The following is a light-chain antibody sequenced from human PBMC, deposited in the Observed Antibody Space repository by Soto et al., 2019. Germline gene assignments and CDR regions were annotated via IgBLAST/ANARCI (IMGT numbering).Light chain of an antibody. J-gene: IGKJ2*01. CDR3: QQYGNSPYT. CDR1: QSVSSSY. CDR2: GAS. Sequence: EIVLTQSPGTLSLSPGERATLSCRASQSVSSSYLAWYQQKPGQTPRLLIYGASSRATGIPARFSGSGSGTDFTLTISRLEPEDFAVYYCQQYGNSPYTFGQGTKLEIK. V-gene: IGKV3-20*01.